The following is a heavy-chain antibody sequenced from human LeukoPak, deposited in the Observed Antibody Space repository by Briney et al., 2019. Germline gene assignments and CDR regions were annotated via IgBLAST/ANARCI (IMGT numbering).Heavy chain of an antibody. CDR3: ARDLRTPGFFDY. Sequence: GGSLRLSCAASGFTFNNYWMNWVSQAPGKRLEWVANIEQDGSEKYYVDSVKSRFTISRDNAKNSLSLQMNSLRAEDTAVYYCARDLRTPGFFDYWGQGTPVTVSS. CDR1: GFTFNNYW. J-gene: IGHJ4*02. CDR2: IEQDGSEK. V-gene: IGHV3-7*01.